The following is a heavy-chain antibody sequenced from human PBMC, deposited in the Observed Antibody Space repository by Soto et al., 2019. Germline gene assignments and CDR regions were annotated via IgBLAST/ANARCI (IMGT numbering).Heavy chain of an antibody. V-gene: IGHV1-46*01. J-gene: IGHJ4*02. CDR1: GYTFTIYY. D-gene: IGHD6-13*01. CDR3: AREAQKIAAEFDY. CDR2: INPSGGST. Sequence: ASVKVSCKASGYTFTIYYMHWVLQAPGQGLEWMGIINPSGGSTSYAQKFQGRVTMTRDTSTSTVYMELSSLRSEDTAVYYCAREAQKIAAEFDYWGQGTLVTVSS.